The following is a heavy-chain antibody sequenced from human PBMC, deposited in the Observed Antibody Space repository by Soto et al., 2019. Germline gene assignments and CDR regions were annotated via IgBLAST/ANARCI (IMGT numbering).Heavy chain of an antibody. CDR2: ISAYNGKT. D-gene: IGHD1-26*01. CDR3: ARDPVGGNWFDP. Sequence: QVQLVKSGAEVKKPGASVKVSCKASGSTFTSYGISWVRQAPGQWLEWMGWISAYNGKTNYAQKIQGRVTMTTDTSTSTAYMELRSLRSDDTAVYYCARDPVGGNWFDPWGQGTLVTVSS. V-gene: IGHV1-18*01. CDR1: GSTFTSYG. J-gene: IGHJ5*02.